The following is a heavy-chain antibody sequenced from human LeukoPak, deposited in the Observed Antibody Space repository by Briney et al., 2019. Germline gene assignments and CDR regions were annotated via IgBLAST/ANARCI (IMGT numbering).Heavy chain of an antibody. V-gene: IGHV3-30*02. CDR2: IRYDGSDK. D-gene: IGHD5-24*01. CDR3: AKSGYNRFDY. Sequence: GGSLRLSCAASKFTFSSYGMHWVRQAPGKGLEWVAFIRYDGSDKYYADSVKGRFTISRDNSENTLYLQMNSLSADDTAVYFCAKSGYNRFDYWGQGTLVTVSS. CDR1: KFTFSSYG. J-gene: IGHJ4*02.